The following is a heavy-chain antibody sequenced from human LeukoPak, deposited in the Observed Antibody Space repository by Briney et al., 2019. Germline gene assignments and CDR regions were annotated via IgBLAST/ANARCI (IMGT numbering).Heavy chain of an antibody. V-gene: IGHV3-23*01. CDR2: ISGSGGAT. Sequence: GGSLRLSCAASGFTFNNYAMSWVRQAPGKGLEWVSAISGSGGATYFADSVKGRFTISRDNSKNTLCLQMHSLRAEDTAVYYCAKALGSIVVTASDYWGQGTLVTVSS. D-gene: IGHD5-12*01. CDR1: GFTFNNYA. J-gene: IGHJ4*02. CDR3: AKALGSIVVTASDY.